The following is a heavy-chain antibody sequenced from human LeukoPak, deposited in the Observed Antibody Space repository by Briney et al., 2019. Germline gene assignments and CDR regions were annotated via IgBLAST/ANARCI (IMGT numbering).Heavy chain of an antibody. Sequence: GGSLRLSCAASGFTFSSYGMSWVRQAPGKGLEWVSGISGSGRTTYYADSVKGRFTISRDNAKNSLYLLMNSLRAEDRAVYYCARALRTVWGYYFDYWGQGTLVTVSS. CDR2: ISGSGRTT. CDR3: ARALRTVWGYYFDY. J-gene: IGHJ4*02. V-gene: IGHV3-23*01. CDR1: GFTFSSYG. D-gene: IGHD4-17*01.